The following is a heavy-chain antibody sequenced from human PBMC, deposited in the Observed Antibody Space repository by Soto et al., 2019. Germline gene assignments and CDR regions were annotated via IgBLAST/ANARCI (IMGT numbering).Heavy chain of an antibody. CDR3: ARHYYDGNGYYPEA. J-gene: IGHJ5*02. CDR2: IYPGDSDT. Sequence: PGESLKISCKCSGYDFPTYWIGWPRQTPGRGLEWMGIIYPGDSDTRYSPSFQGQVTISVDKSLSTTYLQWRGLKASDSAKYYCARHYYDGNGYYPEAWGQGTLVTVSS. CDR1: GYDFPTYW. D-gene: IGHD3-22*01. V-gene: IGHV5-51*01.